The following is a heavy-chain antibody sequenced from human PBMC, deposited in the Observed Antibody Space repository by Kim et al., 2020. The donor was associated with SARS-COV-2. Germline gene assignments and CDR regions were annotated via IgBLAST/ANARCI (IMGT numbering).Heavy chain of an antibody. CDR2: ISYDGSNK. Sequence: GGSLRLSCAASGFTFSSYAMHWVRQAPGKGLEWVAVISYDGSNKYYADSVKGRFTISRDNSKNTLYLQMNSLRAEDTAVYYCARGDVLRYFDAYYYMDVWGKGTTVTVSS. CDR1: GFTFSSYA. J-gene: IGHJ6*03. CDR3: ARGDVLRYFDAYYYMDV. D-gene: IGHD3-9*01. V-gene: IGHV3-30-3*01.